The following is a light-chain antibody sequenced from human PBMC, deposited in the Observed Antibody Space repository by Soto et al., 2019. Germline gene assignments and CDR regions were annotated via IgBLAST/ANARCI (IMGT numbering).Light chain of an antibody. V-gene: IGKV3-20*01. CDR2: GAS. CDR1: QTITNNY. Sequence: EIVMTQSPATLSVSPGDRATLSCRASQTITNNYLAWYQQKPGQAPRLLIWGASSRATGIPDRFTGSGSGIYFTLTISRLEPEDFAVYYCQRYGSSTTFGQGTK. J-gene: IGKJ1*01. CDR3: QRYGSSTT.